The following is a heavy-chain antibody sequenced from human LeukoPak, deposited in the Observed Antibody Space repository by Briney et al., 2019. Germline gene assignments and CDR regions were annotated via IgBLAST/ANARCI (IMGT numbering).Heavy chain of an antibody. CDR2: TNGRAGST. CDR1: GFSFSSYA. D-gene: IGHD6-19*01. CDR3: AKDRGSGWPQFDY. J-gene: IGHJ4*02. Sequence: GGSLRLSCAASGFSFSSYAMSWVRQAPGKGLEWVSATNGRAGSTYYADSVKGRFTISRENSKNTLYLQMNSLRAEDTAVYYCAKDRGSGWPQFDYWGQGTLVTVSS. V-gene: IGHV3-23*01.